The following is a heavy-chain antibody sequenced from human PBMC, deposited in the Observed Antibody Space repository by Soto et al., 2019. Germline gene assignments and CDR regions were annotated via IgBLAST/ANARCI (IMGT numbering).Heavy chain of an antibody. V-gene: IGHV1-18*01. CDR2: ISAYNGNT. Sequence: ASVKVSCKASGYTFTSYGISWVRQAPGQGLEWMGWISAYNGNTNYAQKLQGRVTMTTDTSTSTAYMELRRLRSDDTAVYYCARDLGYCSGGSCSRRDYWGQGTLVTVSS. D-gene: IGHD2-15*01. J-gene: IGHJ4*02. CDR3: ARDLGYCSGGSCSRRDY. CDR1: GYTFTSYG.